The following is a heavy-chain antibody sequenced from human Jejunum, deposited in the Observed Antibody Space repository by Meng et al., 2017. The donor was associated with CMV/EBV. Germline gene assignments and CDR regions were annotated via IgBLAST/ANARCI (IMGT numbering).Heavy chain of an antibody. Sequence: KASRYAFSIYTIAWAPQLPGKGLEWMGIIYGGDSDTKYSPSFQDQVTMSVDESINTAYLEWVTLKASDSATYFCARHSAAGITPEYWGQGTLVTVSS. CDR3: ARHSAAGITPEY. D-gene: IGHD1-14*01. CDR2: IYGGDSDT. CDR1: RYAFSIYT. V-gene: IGHV5-51*01. J-gene: IGHJ4*02.